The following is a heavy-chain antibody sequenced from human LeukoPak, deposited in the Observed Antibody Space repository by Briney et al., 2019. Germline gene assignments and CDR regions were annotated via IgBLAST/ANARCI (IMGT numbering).Heavy chain of an antibody. V-gene: IGHV3-33*01. CDR3: ARDAQRGFDYSNSLQY. Sequence: GGSLRLSCAASGFTFSHYGMHWVRQAPGKGLEWVAVIWSDGTNKYYAASVKGRFSISRDDSGKTVYLQMNSLRPEDTGIYYCARDAQRGFDYSNSLQYWGQGTPVTVST. CDR1: GFTFSHYG. J-gene: IGHJ4*02. D-gene: IGHD4-11*01. CDR2: IWSDGTNK.